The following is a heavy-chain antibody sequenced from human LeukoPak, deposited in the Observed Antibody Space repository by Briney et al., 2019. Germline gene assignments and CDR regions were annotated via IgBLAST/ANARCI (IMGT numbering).Heavy chain of an antibody. CDR3: ARGSGCSSTSCYTPPHFDY. D-gene: IGHD2-2*02. CDR1: GGSISSYY. Sequence: KTSETLSLTCTVSGGSISSYYWSWIRQPPGKGLEWIGYIYYSRSTNYNPSLKSRVTISVDTSKNQFSLKLSSVTAADTAVYYCARGSGCSSTSCYTPPHFDYWGQGTLVTVSS. CDR2: IYYSRST. J-gene: IGHJ4*02. V-gene: IGHV4-59*08.